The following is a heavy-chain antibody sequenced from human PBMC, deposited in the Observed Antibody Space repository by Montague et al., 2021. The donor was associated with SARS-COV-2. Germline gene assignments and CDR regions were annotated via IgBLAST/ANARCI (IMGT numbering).Heavy chain of an antibody. CDR2: IYYSGST. V-gene: IGHV4-59*08. CDR1: GASISSYY. D-gene: IGHD2-2*01. Sequence: SETLSLTCTVSGASISSYYWSWIRQPPVKGLEWIWYIYYSGSTNYNPSLKSRVTISVDTSKNQFSLKLSSVTAADTAVYYCARRGLGYCSSTSCQNAFDIWGQGTMVTVSS. J-gene: IGHJ3*02. CDR3: ARRGLGYCSSTSCQNAFDI.